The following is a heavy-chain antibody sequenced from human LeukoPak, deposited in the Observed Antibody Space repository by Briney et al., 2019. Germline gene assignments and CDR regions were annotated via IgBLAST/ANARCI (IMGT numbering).Heavy chain of an antibody. D-gene: IGHD3-22*01. CDR3: ARVRETSSGYYPFDY. CDR1: GYTFTGYY. Sequence: AASVKVSCKASGYTFTGYYMHWVRQAPGQGLEWMGWINPKSGDTNYAQNFQGRVTMTRGTSISTAYMELSRLTSDDTAVYYCARVRETSSGYYPFDYWGQGTLVTVSS. V-gene: IGHV1-2*02. CDR2: INPKSGDT. J-gene: IGHJ4*02.